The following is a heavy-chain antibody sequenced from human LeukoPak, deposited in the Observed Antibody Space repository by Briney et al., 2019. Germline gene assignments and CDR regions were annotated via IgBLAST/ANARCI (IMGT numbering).Heavy chain of an antibody. J-gene: IGHJ4*02. V-gene: IGHV3-21*01. CDR3: GRGIMGAQIDY. CDR1: GFTFISYS. Sequence: PGGSLRLSCAASGFTFISYSLNWLRQAPGKGLEWVSSISSSSSYIYYADSVKGRFTISRDNAKNSLYLQMNSLRAEDTAVYYCGRGIMGAQIDYWGQGTLVTVSS. CDR2: ISSSSSYI. D-gene: IGHD1-26*01.